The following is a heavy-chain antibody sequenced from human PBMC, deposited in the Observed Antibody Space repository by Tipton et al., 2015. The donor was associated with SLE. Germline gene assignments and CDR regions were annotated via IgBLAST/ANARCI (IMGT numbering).Heavy chain of an antibody. CDR1: GFTFSHFS. D-gene: IGHD2-15*01. V-gene: IGHV3-48*04. J-gene: IGHJ6*02. Sequence: SLRLSCAASGFTFSHFSMNWVRQAPGKGLEWLSYISASTRTIYYADSVKGRFTISRDNAKNSLYLEMNNLRVEDTAVYYCTREDVLVVVDVTRYYGMDVWGQGTTVAVSS. CDR2: ISASTRTI. CDR3: TREDVLVVVDVTRYYGMDV.